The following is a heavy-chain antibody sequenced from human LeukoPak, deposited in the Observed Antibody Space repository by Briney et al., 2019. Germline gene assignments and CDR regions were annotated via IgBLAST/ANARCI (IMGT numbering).Heavy chain of an antibody. V-gene: IGHV3-30*02. CDR1: GFTFRNYG. J-gene: IGHJ6*03. Sequence: PGGSLRLSCAASGFTFRNYGMLWVRQATGKGLEWVSFIWSDGNNRFYADSVKGRFTISRDNSKNMLYLQMDTLRAEDTALYYCAKDPGASVSGFYMDVWGKGTTVIVSS. CDR3: AKDPGASVSGFYMDV. D-gene: IGHD2-8*02. CDR2: IWSDGNNR.